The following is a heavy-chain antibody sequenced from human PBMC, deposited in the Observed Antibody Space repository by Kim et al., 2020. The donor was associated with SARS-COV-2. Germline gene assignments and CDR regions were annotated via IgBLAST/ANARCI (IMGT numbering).Heavy chain of an antibody. CDR3: ARDGLGDCSSTSCHYPMFAFDI. CDR1: GGSISSGGYY. V-gene: IGHV4-31*03. CDR2: IYYSGST. Sequence: SETLSLTCTVSGGSISSGGYYWSWIRQHPGKGLEWIGYIYYSGSTYYNPSLKSRVTISVDTSKNQFSLKLSSVTAADTAVYYCARDGLGDCSSTSCHYPMFAFDIWGQGTMVTVSS. J-gene: IGHJ3*02. D-gene: IGHD2-2*01.